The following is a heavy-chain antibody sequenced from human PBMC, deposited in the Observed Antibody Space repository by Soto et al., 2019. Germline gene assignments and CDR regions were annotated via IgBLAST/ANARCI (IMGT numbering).Heavy chain of an antibody. J-gene: IGHJ4*02. V-gene: IGHV1-3*01. Sequence: GASVKVSCKTSGYTFSGHAIHWLRQAPGQRPEWLGWINAGNSKTYYSQKFQGRVTITRDTSASTAYMELSSLRSEDTAVYYCARDPGYSYGYNWGQGTLVTVSS. CDR3: ARDPGYSYGYN. CDR1: GYTFSGHA. D-gene: IGHD5-18*01. CDR2: INAGNSKT.